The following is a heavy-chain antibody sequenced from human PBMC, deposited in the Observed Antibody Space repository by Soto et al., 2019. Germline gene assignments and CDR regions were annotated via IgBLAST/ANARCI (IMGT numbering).Heavy chain of an antibody. CDR2: IYATGTT. CDR3: AREGNDYYDSSGYRGYFDY. D-gene: IGHD3-22*01. Sequence: PSETLSLTCTVSGASISGFYWSWIRKSAGKGLEWIGRIYATGTTDYNPSLKSRVMMSVDTSKKQFSLKLRSVTAADTAVYYCAREGNDYYDSSGYRGYFDYWGQGTLVTVSS. V-gene: IGHV4-4*07. J-gene: IGHJ4*02. CDR1: GASISGFY.